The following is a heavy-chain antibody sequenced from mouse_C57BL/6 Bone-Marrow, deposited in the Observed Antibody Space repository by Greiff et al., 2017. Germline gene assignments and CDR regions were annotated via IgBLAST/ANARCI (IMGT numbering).Heavy chain of an antibody. D-gene: IGHD1-1*01. CDR3: ARAGGLTTVVATDY. CDR2: INYDGSST. Sequence: EVKVVESEGGLVQPGSSMKLSCTASGFTFSDYYMAWVRQVPEKGLEWVANINYDGSSTYYLDSLKSRFIISRDNAKNILYLQMSSLKSEDTATYYCARAGGLTTVVATDYWGQGTTLTVSS. V-gene: IGHV5-16*01. J-gene: IGHJ2*01. CDR1: GFTFSDYY.